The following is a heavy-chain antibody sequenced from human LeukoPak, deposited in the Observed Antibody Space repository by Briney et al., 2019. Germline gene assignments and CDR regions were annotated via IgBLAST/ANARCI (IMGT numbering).Heavy chain of an antibody. CDR3: ARDHTIAAAGYFDY. CDR1: GFTFSNYA. D-gene: IGHD6-13*01. J-gene: IGHJ4*02. CDR2: IRDSGTST. Sequence: GGSLRLSCAASGFTFSNYAMNWVRRAPGKGLEWASFIRDSGTSTYYADSVKGRFTISRDNSKNTLYLQMNSLRAEDTAVYYCARDHTIAAAGYFDYWGQGTLVTVSS. V-gene: IGHV3-23*01.